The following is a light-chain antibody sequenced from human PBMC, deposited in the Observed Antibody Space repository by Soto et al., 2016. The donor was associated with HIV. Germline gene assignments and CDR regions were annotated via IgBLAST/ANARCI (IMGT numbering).Light chain of an antibody. J-gene: IGLJ3*02. CDR3: QSADSSGTYRA. Sequence: SYELTQPPSVSVSPGQTARITCSGDALPKQYAYWYQQKPGQAPVLVIYRDIERPSGIPERFSGSSSGTTVTLTISGVQAEDDADYYCQSADSSGTYRAFGGGTKLTVL. V-gene: IGLV3-25*03. CDR1: ALPKQY. CDR2: RDI.